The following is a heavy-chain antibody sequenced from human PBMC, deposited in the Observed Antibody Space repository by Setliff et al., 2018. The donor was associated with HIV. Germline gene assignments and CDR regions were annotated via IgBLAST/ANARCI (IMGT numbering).Heavy chain of an antibody. D-gene: IGHD1-26*01. V-gene: IGHV3-7*03. J-gene: IGHJ4*02. CDR2: INKDGSEK. CDR3: ARDSGTVVGATGPGY. Sequence: PGGSLRLSCAASGFTFSSYGMHWVRQAPGKGLEWVANINKDGSEKYYVDSVKGRFTISRDNAKNSLYLQMDSLRGEDTAVYYCARDSGTVVGATGPGYWGQGALVTVSS. CDR1: GFTFSSYG.